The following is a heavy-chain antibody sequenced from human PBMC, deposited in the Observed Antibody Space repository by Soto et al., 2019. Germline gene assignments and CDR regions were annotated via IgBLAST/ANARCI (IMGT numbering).Heavy chain of an antibody. CDR3: PRAPGGEYTCGSFHHSLRSMVV. CDR1: GDSVSSNSAA. J-gene: IGHJ6*02. CDR2: TDYRSKLYN. D-gene: IGHD5-18*01. V-gene: IGHV6-1*01. Sequence: SQTLSLTCALSGDSVSSNSAARKLISQSPSRGLEWLGRTDYRSKLYNDYPISVKGRITINPDTSKNRFSLQLNSVTPEDTALYCCPRAPGGEYTCGSFHHSLRSMVVWG.